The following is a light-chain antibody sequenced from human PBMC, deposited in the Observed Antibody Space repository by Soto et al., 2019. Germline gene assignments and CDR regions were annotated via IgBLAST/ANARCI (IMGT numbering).Light chain of an antibody. CDR3: QQYDGSSIT. CDR1: QSVSSY. V-gene: IGKV3-20*01. CDR2: DAS. Sequence: IVLTQSPATLSFSPWERSTLYVSSSQSVSSYLAWYQQRPGQAPRLLIYDASSRATGVPDRFSGSGSGTDFTLTISRLEPEDFAVYSCQQYDGSSITFGQGTRLEIK. J-gene: IGKJ5*01.